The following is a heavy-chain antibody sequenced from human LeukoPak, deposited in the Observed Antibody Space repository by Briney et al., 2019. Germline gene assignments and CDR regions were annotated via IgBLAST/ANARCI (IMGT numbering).Heavy chain of an antibody. D-gene: IGHD2-2*01. CDR2: ISAYNGNT. J-gene: IGHJ4*02. Sequence: GASVKVSCKASGYTFTSYGISWVRQAPGQGLEWMGWISAYNGNTNYAQKLQGRVTMTTDTSTSTAYMELRSLRSDDTAVYYCARGCSSSSCRGGADYWGQGTLVTVSS. CDR3: ARGCSSSSCRGGADY. CDR1: GYTFTSYG. V-gene: IGHV1-18*01.